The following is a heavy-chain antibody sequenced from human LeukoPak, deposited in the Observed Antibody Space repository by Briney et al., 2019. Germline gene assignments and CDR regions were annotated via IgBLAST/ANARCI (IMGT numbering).Heavy chain of an antibody. J-gene: IGHJ4*02. CDR2: VHHSGST. V-gene: IGHV4-4*02. CDR3: ARNTAYCLED. D-gene: IGHD5-18*01. CDR1: GVSISSGYW. Sequence: SETLSLTCAVSGVSISSGYWWSWVRQPPGKGLEWIGEVHHSGSTNCNPSLKSRVTISVDKSKNHFSLELTSLTAADTAVYYCARNTAYCLEDWGQGTLVTVSS.